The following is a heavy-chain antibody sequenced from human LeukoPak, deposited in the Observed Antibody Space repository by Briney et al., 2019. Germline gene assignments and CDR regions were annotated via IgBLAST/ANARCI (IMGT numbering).Heavy chain of an antibody. D-gene: IGHD2-15*01. J-gene: IGHJ4*02. Sequence: ASVKVSCKASGYTFTSYGISWVRQAPGQGLEWMGWISAYNGNTNYAQKLQGRVTITTDTSTSTAYMELRSLRSDDAAVYYCAVVVVAATLDYWGQGTLVTVSS. CDR2: ISAYNGNT. CDR1: GYTFTSYG. V-gene: IGHV1-18*01. CDR3: AVVVVAATLDY.